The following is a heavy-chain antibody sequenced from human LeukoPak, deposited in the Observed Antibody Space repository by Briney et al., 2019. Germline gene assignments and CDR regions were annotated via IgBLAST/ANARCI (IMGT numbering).Heavy chain of an antibody. CDR3: ARASMVRGVFDY. Sequence: ASVTVSCKASGYTFTSYGISWVRQAPGQGLEWMGWISAYNGNTNYAQKLQGRVTMTTDTSTSTAYMELRSLRSDDTAVYYCARASMVRGVFDYWGQGTLVTVSS. CDR2: ISAYNGNT. D-gene: IGHD3-10*01. CDR1: GYTFTSYG. V-gene: IGHV1-18*04. J-gene: IGHJ4*02.